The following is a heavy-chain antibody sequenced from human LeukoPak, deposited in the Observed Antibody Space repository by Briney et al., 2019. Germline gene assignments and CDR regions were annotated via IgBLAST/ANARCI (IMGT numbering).Heavy chain of an antibody. J-gene: IGHJ6*03. Sequence: SETLSLTCAVYGGSFSGYYWSWISQPPGEGLEWIGETNHSGSTNYNPSLKSRVTISVDTPKNQFSLKLSSVTAADTAVYYCARRKYSSYSPPPHYYYYYMDVWGKGTTVTVSS. D-gene: IGHD6-6*01. CDR1: GGSFSGYY. CDR2: TNHSGST. CDR3: ARRKYSSYSPPPHYYYYYMDV. V-gene: IGHV4-34*01.